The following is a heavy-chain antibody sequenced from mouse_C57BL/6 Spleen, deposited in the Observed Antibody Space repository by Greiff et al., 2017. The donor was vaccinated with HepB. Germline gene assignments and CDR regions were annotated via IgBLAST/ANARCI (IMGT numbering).Heavy chain of an antibody. CDR3: ATVVAKGVYFDY. V-gene: IGHV14-3*01. CDR1: GFKIKNTY. J-gene: IGHJ2*01. CDR2: IDPANGNT. Sequence: VQLQQSVAELVRPGASVKLSCTASGFKIKNTYMHWVKQRPEQGLEWIGRIDPANGNTKYAPKFQGKATITADTSSNTAYLQLSSLTSEDTAIYYCATVVAKGVYFDYWGQGTTLTVSS. D-gene: IGHD1-1*01.